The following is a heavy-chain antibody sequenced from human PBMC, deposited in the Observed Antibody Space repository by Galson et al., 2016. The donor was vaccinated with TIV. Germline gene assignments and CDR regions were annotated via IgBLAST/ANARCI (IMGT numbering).Heavy chain of an antibody. CDR2: IIPMAGIS. Sequence: SVKVSCKASGGTLSNDPITWVRQAPGQGLEWMGGIIPMAGISDNSQKFQGRVSITADVSTNTVYMELSSLRSGDTAVFYCARRTPCGGDCYYFDRWGQGTLVTVSS. D-gene: IGHD2-21*02. CDR3: ARRTPCGGDCYYFDR. J-gene: IGHJ4*02. V-gene: IGHV1-69*10. CDR1: GGTLSNDP.